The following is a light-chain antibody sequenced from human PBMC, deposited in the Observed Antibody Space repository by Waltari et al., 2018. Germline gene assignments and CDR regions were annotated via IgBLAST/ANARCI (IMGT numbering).Light chain of an antibody. CDR3: QSADSSGNYVV. J-gene: IGLJ2*01. V-gene: IGLV3-25*03. CDR2: RDT. Sequence: SYELTQPPSVSVSPGQTARITCAGKSLPKHGAYWYQQRPGQAPVLGIYRDTERPSGIPERFSGSSSGTIVTLTISGVQAEDEADYYCQSADSSGNYVVFGGGTKLTVL. CDR1: SLPKHG.